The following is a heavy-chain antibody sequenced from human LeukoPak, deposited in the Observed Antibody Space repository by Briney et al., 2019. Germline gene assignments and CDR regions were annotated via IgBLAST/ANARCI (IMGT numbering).Heavy chain of an antibody. CDR1: GGSISSSSYY. CDR2: IYYSGST. Sequence: SETLSLTCTVSGGSISSSSYYWGWHRQPQGRGLEWVGSIYYSGSTYYNPSRKRRITISVNTYKNQFSLKQSSVPAADTAVYYCARASDSGWQIDYWGQGTLVTVSS. J-gene: IGHJ4*02. V-gene: IGHV4-39*07. D-gene: IGHD6-19*01. CDR3: ARASDSGWQIDY.